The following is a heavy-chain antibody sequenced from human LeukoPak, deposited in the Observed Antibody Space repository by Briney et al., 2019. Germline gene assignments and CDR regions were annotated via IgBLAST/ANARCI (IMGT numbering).Heavy chain of an antibody. CDR1: GGSFSGYY. D-gene: IGHD1-26*01. CDR2: INHSGST. Sequence: SETLSLTCAVYGGSFSGYYWSWIRQPPGKGLEWIGEINHSGSTNYNPSLKSRVTISVDTSKNQFSLKLSSVTAADTAVYYCARAPHSGRTGYFDYWGQGTLVTVSS. CDR3: ARAPHSGRTGYFDY. V-gene: IGHV4-34*01. J-gene: IGHJ4*02.